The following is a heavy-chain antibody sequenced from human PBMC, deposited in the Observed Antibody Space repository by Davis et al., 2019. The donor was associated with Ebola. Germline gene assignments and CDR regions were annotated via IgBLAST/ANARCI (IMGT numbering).Heavy chain of an antibody. CDR1: GFTFSSYG. V-gene: IGHV3-33*01. J-gene: IGHJ6*03. CDR2: IWYDGSNK. CDR3: ARDPAPRYCSSTSCHYYYYMDV. Sequence: GESLKISCAASGFTFSSYGMHWVRQAPGKGLEWVAVIWYDGSNKYYADSVKGRFTISRDNSKNTLYLQMNSLRAEDTAVYYCARDPAPRYCSSTSCHYYYYMDVWGKGTTVTVSS. D-gene: IGHD2-2*01.